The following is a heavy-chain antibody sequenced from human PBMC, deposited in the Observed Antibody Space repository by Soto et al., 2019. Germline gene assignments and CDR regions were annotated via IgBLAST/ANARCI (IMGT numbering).Heavy chain of an antibody. CDR1: GGSISSYY. CDR3: ARAEGGYFDY. D-gene: IGHD3-16*01. V-gene: IGHV4-59*01. Sequence: ETLSLTCTVSGGSISSYYWSWIRQPPGKGLEWIGYIYYSGSTNYNPSLKSRVTISVDTSKNQFSLKLSSVTAADTAVYYCARAEGGYFDYWGQGTLVTVSS. CDR2: IYYSGST. J-gene: IGHJ4*02.